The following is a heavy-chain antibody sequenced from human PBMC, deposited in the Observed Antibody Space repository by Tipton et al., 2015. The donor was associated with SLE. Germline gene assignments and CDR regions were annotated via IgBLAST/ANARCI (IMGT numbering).Heavy chain of an antibody. CDR3: ARDLPYYGSGHAAVDI. D-gene: IGHD3-10*01. V-gene: IGHV4-59*01. Sequence: TLSLTCAVYSGSFSGYYWSWIRQPPGKGLERMGYIYYGGSINYNPSLKIRVTISADTSMNQFPLRLSSVTAADTAVYFCARDLPYYGSGHAAVDIWGQGTMVTVSS. J-gene: IGHJ3*02. CDR2: IYYGGSI. CDR1: SGSFSGYY.